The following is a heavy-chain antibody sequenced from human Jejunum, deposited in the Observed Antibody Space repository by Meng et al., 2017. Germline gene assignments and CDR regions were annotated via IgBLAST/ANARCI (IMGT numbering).Heavy chain of an antibody. V-gene: IGHV4-61*08. CDR1: GGSVSSGVYS. CDR2: ISDSGTT. Sequence: SAPGRVAPSEARSLTFTAPGGSVSSGVYSWSRIRQPTGKGLEWIGYISDSGTTNYNPSLKSRVTMSVDTSKNQFSLKLTSVTAADTAVYFCARDSETYPTYFDYWGQGTLVTVFS. CDR3: ARDSETYPTYFDY. D-gene: IGHD5-24*01. J-gene: IGHJ4*02.